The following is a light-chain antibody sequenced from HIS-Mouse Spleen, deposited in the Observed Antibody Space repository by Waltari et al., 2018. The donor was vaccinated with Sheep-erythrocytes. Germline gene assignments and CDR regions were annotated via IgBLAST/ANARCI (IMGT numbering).Light chain of an antibody. Sequence: DIQMTQSPSSLSASVGDRVTITCQASQDISNYLNWYQQKPGKAPKLLIYDASNLETGVPSRFSGSGSVTDFTFTIVRLQPEDIASYYCQQYDNLFTFGPGTKVDIK. V-gene: IGKV1-33*01. CDR1: QDISNY. CDR3: QQYDNLFT. CDR2: DAS. J-gene: IGKJ3*01.